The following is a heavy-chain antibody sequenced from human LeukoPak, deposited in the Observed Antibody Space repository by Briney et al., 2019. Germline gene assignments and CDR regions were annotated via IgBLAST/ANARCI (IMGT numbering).Heavy chain of an antibody. Sequence: SQTQSLTCTVSGGSISSGSYYWSWIRQPAGKGLEWIGRIYTSGSTNYNPSLKSRVTISVDTSKNQFSLKLSSVTAADTAVYYCARDSGGDYAWFDPWGQGTLVTVSS. CDR3: ARDSGGDYAWFDP. J-gene: IGHJ5*02. V-gene: IGHV4-61*02. D-gene: IGHD2-21*02. CDR1: GGSISSGSYY. CDR2: IYTSGST.